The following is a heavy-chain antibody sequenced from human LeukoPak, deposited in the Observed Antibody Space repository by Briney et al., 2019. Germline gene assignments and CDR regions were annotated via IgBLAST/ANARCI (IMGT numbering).Heavy chain of an antibody. CDR3: SLEGSSWYRYFQH. CDR1: GFTFSSYW. CDR2: IKQDGSEK. Sequence: GGSLRLSCAASGFTFSSYWMSWVHQAPGKGLEWVANIKQDGSEKYYVDSVKGRFTISRDNAKNSLYLQMNSLRAEDTAVYYSSLEGSSWYRYFQHWGQGTLVTVSS. V-gene: IGHV3-7*05. D-gene: IGHD6-13*01. J-gene: IGHJ1*01.